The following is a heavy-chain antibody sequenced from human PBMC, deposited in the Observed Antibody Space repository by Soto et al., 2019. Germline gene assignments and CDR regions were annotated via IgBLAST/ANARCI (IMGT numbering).Heavy chain of an antibody. CDR1: GGSISSGGYS. CDR3: SSWARSVSRGYCD. CDR2: IYHSGST. J-gene: IGHJ4*02. Sequence: PSETLSLTCAVSGGSISSGGYSWSWIRQPPGKGLEWIGYIYHSGSTYYNPSLKSRVTISVDRSKNQFSLKLSSVTAADTAVYYGSSWARSVSRGYCDWCQGTLVTVSS. V-gene: IGHV4-30-2*01. D-gene: IGHD3-22*01.